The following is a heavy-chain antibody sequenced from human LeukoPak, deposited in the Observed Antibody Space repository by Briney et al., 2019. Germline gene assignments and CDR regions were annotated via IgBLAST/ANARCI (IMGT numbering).Heavy chain of an antibody. Sequence: GGSLRLSCAASGFTLSSYSMNWVRQAPGKGLEWVSSISSSSSYIYYADSVKGRFTISRDNAKNSLYLQMNSLRAEDTAVYYCASSGDRSDYYYGMDVWGKGTTVTVSS. CDR2: ISSSSSYI. CDR3: ASSGDRSDYYYGMDV. J-gene: IGHJ6*04. V-gene: IGHV3-21*01. CDR1: GFTLSSYS. D-gene: IGHD6-19*01.